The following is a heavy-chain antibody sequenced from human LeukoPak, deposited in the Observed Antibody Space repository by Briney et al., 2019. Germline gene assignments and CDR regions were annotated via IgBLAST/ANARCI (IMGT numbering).Heavy chain of an antibody. J-gene: IGHJ3*01. CDR2: INPNSGGT. D-gene: IGHD2-2*01. V-gene: IGHV1-2*06. CDR1: GYTFTSYY. CDR3: AGRLRYCSSTKCPSP. Sequence: ASVKVSCKASGYTFTSYYIHWVRQAPGQGLEWMGRINPNSGGTNYAQRFQGRVTMTRDTSINTAYMELSKLSSDDTAVYYCAGRLRYCSSTKCPSPWGQGTMVTVSS.